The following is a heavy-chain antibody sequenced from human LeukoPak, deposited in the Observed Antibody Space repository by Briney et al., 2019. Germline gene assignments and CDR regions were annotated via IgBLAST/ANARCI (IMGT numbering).Heavy chain of an antibody. D-gene: IGHD5-12*01. J-gene: IGHJ4*02. V-gene: IGHV4-39*01. CDR2: IYYSGST. CDR3: ARVDSGYDWSFDY. CDR1: GGSISSSSYY. Sequence: SETLSLTCTVSGGSISSSSYYWGWIRQPPGKGLEWIGSIYYSGSTYYNPSLKSRVTISVDTSKNQFPLKLSSVTAADTAVYYCARVDSGYDWSFDYWGQGTLVTVSS.